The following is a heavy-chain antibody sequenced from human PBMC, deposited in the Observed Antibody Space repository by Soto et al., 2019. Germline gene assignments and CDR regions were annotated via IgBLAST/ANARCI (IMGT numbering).Heavy chain of an antibody. CDR1: GGSISSGGYY. CDR2: IYYSGST. CDR3: ARDLWFGEENWFDP. D-gene: IGHD3-10*01. Sequence: QVQLQESGPGLVKPSQTLSLTCTVSGGSISSGGYYWSWIRQHPGKGLEWIGYIYYSGSTYYNPSPKSRVTISVDTSKNQFSLKLSSVTAADTAVYYCARDLWFGEENWFDPWGQGTLVTVSS. V-gene: IGHV4-31*03. J-gene: IGHJ5*02.